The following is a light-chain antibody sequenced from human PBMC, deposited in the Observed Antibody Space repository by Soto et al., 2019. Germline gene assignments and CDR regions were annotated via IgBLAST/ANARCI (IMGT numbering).Light chain of an antibody. J-gene: IGKJ2*01. Sequence: IVLTQSPGTLSLSPGESATLSCRASRCLSTRCLAWYQQKPGQAPTLLFYGASSRTTGIPDRFSGSGSGADFTLTISRLEPEDSAVYYCQHYGRSPYTFGQGTKLEIK. V-gene: IGKV3-20*01. CDR1: RCLSTRC. CDR3: QHYGRSPYT. CDR2: GAS.